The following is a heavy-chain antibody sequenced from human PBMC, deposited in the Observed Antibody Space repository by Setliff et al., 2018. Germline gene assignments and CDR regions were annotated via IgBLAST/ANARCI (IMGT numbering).Heavy chain of an antibody. J-gene: IGHJ4*02. V-gene: IGHV4-34*01. Sequence: PSQTLSLTCAVYGGSFSGYYWSWIRQPPGKGLEWIGEINHSGSTNYNPSLKSRVTISVDTSKNQFSLKLSSVTAADTAVYYCAGSLGCFDYWGQGTLVTVSS. CDR1: GGSFSGYY. CDR3: AGSLGCFDY. CDR2: INHSGST.